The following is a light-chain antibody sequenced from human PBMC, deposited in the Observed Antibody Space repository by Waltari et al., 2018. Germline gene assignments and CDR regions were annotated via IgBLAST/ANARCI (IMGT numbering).Light chain of an antibody. CDR3: AVWDDSLNGWV. J-gene: IGLJ3*02. CDR2: RNN. CDR1: SSNIGINT. V-gene: IGLV1-44*01. Sequence: QSVLTQPPSASGTPGQRVTISCSGSSSNIGINTVNWYQQLPGTAPKLLIYRNNQRPSGGPDRVSGSKSGTSASLAISGLQSEDEADYYCAVWDDSLNGWVFGGGTKLTVL.